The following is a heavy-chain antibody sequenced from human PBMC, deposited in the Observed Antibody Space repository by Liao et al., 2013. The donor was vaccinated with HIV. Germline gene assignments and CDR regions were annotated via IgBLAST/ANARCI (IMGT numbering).Heavy chain of an antibody. CDR2: INYSGST. D-gene: IGHD5-12*01. CDR3: ARGGIVATIDY. Sequence: QVQLQQWGAGLLKPSETLSLTCAVFGGSLSGYHWNWIRQAPGKGPEWIGEINYSGSTDYNPALKSRVTISVDTSKYEFSLKLNSVTAADTAVYYCARGGIVATIDYWGQGTLVTVSS. CDR1: GGSLSGYH. J-gene: IGHJ4*02. V-gene: IGHV4-34*01.